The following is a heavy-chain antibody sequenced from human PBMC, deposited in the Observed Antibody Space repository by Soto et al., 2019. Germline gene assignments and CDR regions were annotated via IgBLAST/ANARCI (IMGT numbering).Heavy chain of an antibody. Sequence: EVQLVESGGGLVKPGGSLRLSCAASGFTFSNAWMSWVRQAPGKGLEWVGRIKSKTDGGTTDYAAPVKGRFTISRDDSKNTLYLQMNSLKTEYTAVYYCTTEVAAAGYFDYWGQGTLVTVSS. V-gene: IGHV3-15*01. J-gene: IGHJ4*02. D-gene: IGHD6-13*01. CDR2: IKSKTDGGTT. CDR3: TTEVAAAGYFDY. CDR1: GFTFSNAW.